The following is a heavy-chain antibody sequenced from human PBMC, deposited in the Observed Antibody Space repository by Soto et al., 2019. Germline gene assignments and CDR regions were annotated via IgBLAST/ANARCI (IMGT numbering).Heavy chain of an antibody. CDR2: IKQDGVEK. J-gene: IGHJ4*02. V-gene: IGHV3-7*04. D-gene: IGHD6-13*01. CDR1: GFTFSSYW. Sequence: GGSLRLSCAASGFTFSSYWMNWVRQAPGKGLEWVANIKQDGVEKHYVDSVKGRFTISRDNDKNSLYPLMNSLRAEDTAVYYCARGAAAGFPFPDYWGQGTLVTVSS. CDR3: ARGAAAGFPFPDY.